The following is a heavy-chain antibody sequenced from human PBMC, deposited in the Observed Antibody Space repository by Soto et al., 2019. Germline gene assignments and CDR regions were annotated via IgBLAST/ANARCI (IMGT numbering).Heavy chain of an antibody. CDR2: INAGNGNT. D-gene: IGHD1-7*01. J-gene: IGHJ1*01. Sequence: ASVKVSCKASGYTFTSYAMHWVRQAPGQRLEWMGWINAGNGNTKYSQKFQGRVTITRDTSASTAYMELSSLRSEDTAVYYCASGLELRQYFQHWGQGTLVTVSS. CDR1: GYTFTSYA. CDR3: ASGLELRQYFQH. V-gene: IGHV1-3*01.